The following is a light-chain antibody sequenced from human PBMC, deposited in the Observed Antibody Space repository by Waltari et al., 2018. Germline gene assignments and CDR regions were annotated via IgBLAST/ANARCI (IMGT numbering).Light chain of an antibody. J-gene: IGKJ1*01. CDR1: QSLVSSDGNTY. CDR2: KVS. V-gene: IGKV2-30*01. Sequence: DVVMTQSPLFLPVTLGQPASISCRSSQSLVSSDGNTYFNWFQQRPGQTPRRLVYKVSNRDSGVPDRFIGSGSGTDFTLRISRVEAEDVGVHYCMQGIHRPWTFGQGTKVEIK. CDR3: MQGIHRPWT.